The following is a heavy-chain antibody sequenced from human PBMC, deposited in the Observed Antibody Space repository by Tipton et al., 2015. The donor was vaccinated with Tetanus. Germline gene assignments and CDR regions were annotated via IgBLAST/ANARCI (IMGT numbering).Heavy chain of an antibody. CDR3: ARWIAVTGTDFDF. J-gene: IGHJ4*02. V-gene: IGHV4-59*08. CDR2: IYYSASV. D-gene: IGHD6-19*01. Sequence: TLSLTCTVSGGSISNTYWSWIRQPPGKGLEWIGYIYYSASVHYNRSLRTRVTMSADTSKNQLFLNLSSVSAADTAVYYCARWIAVTGTDFDFWGQGTLVTVSS. CDR1: GGSISNTY.